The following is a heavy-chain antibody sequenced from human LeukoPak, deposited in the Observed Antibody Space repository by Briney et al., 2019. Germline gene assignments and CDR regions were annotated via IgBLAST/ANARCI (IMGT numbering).Heavy chain of an antibody. Sequence: GGSLRLSCAGSGFTFSSHWMNWVRQAPGKGLEWVASIKDDGSEKHFLDSVNGRFAISRDNAKNSLYLQMSSLRAEDTAVYYCAKGPRVFGVVLGLDWYFDLWGRGTLVTVSS. CDR2: IKDDGSEK. D-gene: IGHD3-3*01. J-gene: IGHJ2*01. CDR1: GFTFSSHW. CDR3: AKGPRVFGVVLGLDWYFDL. V-gene: IGHV3-7*02.